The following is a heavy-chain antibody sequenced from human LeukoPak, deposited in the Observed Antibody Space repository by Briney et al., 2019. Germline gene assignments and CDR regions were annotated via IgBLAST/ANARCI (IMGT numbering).Heavy chain of an antibody. CDR3: ARDGDPYGDHPPYYGMDV. V-gene: IGHV3-7*01. J-gene: IGHJ6*02. CDR1: GFTFSSYW. CDR2: IKQDGSEK. D-gene: IGHD4-17*01. Sequence: GGSLRLSCAASGFTFSSYWMSWVRQAPGKGLEWVANIKQDGSEKYYVDSVKGRFTISRDNAKNSLYLQMNSLRAEDTAVYYCARDGDPYGDHPPYYGMDVWGQGTTVTVSS.